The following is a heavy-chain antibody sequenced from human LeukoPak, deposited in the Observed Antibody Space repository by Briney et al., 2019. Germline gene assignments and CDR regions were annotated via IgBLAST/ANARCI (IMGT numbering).Heavy chain of an antibody. CDR1: GDSFSYFY. D-gene: IGHD3-22*01. J-gene: IGHJ4*02. Sequence: SETLSLTCTVSGDSFSYFYWSWIRQPPGKGLEWIASIYHSGKSYYNPSLESRVTISVDTSKNQFSLKLSSVTAADTAVYYCARDRGYDSSGYYFLGFDYWGQGTLVTVSS. CDR2: IYHSGKS. CDR3: ARDRGYDSSGYYFLGFDY. V-gene: IGHV4-38-2*02.